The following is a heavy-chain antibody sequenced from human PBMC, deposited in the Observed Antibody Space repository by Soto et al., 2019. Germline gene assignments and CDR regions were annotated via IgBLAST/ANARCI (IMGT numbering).Heavy chain of an antibody. D-gene: IGHD3-3*01. CDR3: ARTVGITIFGVVIGAFDI. Sequence: QVQLQESGPGLVKPSQTLSLTCTVSGGSISSGDYYWSWIRPPPGKGLEWIGYIYYSGSTYYNPSLKSRVTISVDTSKNQCSLKLSSVTAADTAVYYCARTVGITIFGVVIGAFDIWGQGTMVTVSS. CDR1: GGSISSGDYY. CDR2: IYYSGST. V-gene: IGHV4-30-4*01. J-gene: IGHJ3*02.